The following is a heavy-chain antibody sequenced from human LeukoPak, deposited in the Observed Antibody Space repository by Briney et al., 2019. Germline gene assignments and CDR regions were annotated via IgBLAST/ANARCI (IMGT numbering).Heavy chain of an antibody. Sequence: ASVKVSCKASGYTFTGYYMHWVRQAPGQGLEWMGWINPNSGGTNYAQKFQGRVTMTRDTSISTAYMELSRLRSDDTAVYYCARDVDTAMWNFGYWGQGTLVTVSS. D-gene: IGHD5-18*01. CDR2: INPNSGGT. CDR3: ARDVDTAMWNFGY. J-gene: IGHJ4*02. V-gene: IGHV1-2*02. CDR1: GYTFTGYY.